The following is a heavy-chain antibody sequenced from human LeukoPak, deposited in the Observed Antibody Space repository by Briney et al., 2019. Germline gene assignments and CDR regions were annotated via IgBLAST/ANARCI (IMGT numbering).Heavy chain of an antibody. V-gene: IGHV3-48*01. J-gene: IGHJ4*02. CDR1: GFTFSSYS. D-gene: IGHD2-2*01. Sequence: PGGSLRLSCAASGFTFSSYSMNWVRQAPGKGLEWVSYISSSSSTIYYADSVKGRFTISRDNSKNTLYLQMNSLRAEDTAVYYCAKDLGFFGSTGGQGTLVTVSS. CDR2: ISSSSSTI. CDR3: AKDLGFFGST.